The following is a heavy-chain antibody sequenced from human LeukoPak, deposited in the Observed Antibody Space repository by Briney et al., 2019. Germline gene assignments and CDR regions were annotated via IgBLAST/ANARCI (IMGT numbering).Heavy chain of an antibody. J-gene: IGHJ4*02. V-gene: IGHV3-7*03. CDR2: IKQDGSEK. CDR3: ARDKSAGADTGSSFYY. Sequence: GGSLRLSCAASGFTFSTYAMSWVRQAPGKGLEWVASIKQDGSEKYYVDSVKGRFTFSRDNAKNSLYLQMDSLRAEDTAVYYCARDKSAGADTGSSFYYWGQGALVTVSS. CDR1: GFTFSTYA. D-gene: IGHD3-10*01.